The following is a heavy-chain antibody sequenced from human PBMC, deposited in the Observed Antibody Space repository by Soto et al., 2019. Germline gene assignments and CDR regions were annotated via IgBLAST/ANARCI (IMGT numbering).Heavy chain of an antibody. J-gene: IGHJ3*02. D-gene: IGHD2-2*01. CDR2: ISAYNGNT. CDR3: ARARRSSTSCFISAPLDAFDI. CDR1: GYTFTSYG. V-gene: IGHV1-18*01. Sequence: ASVKVSCRASGYTFTSYGSSWVRQAPGRGLEWMGWISAYNGNTNYAQKLQGRVTMTTDTSTSTDYMELRSLRSDDTAVYCWARARRSSTSCFISAPLDAFDIGGQGTMVHVSS.